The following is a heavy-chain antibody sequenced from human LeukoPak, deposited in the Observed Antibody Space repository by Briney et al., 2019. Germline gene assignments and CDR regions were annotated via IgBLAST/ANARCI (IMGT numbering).Heavy chain of an antibody. Sequence: GGSLRLSWAASGFTFSSYSMNWVRQAPGKGLEWVSSISSSSSYIYYADSVKGRFTISRDNAKNSLYLQMNSLRAEDTAVYYCARDVWGEGGYWGQGTLVTVSS. V-gene: IGHV3-21*01. J-gene: IGHJ4*02. CDR3: ARDVWGEGGY. CDR1: GFTFSSYS. D-gene: IGHD2-8*01. CDR2: ISSSSSYI.